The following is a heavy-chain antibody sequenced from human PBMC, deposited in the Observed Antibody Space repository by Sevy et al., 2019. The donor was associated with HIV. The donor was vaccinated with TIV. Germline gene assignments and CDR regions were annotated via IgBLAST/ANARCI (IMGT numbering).Heavy chain of an antibody. CDR2: IYTSGNT. Sequence: SETLSLTCTVSGASISSGDYSWSWIRQPAGEGLEWIGRIYTSGNTKYNPSLKSRVTMSLDTSKNQFSLKLNSVTAADTAVYYRARDVHADRTGGSWGQGTLVTVSS. CDR3: ARDVHADRTGGS. J-gene: IGHJ5*02. D-gene: IGHD3-10*01. V-gene: IGHV4-61*02. CDR1: GASISSGDYS.